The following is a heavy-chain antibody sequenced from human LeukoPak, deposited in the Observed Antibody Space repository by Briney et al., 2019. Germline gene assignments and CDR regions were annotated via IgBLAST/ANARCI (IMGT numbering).Heavy chain of an antibody. V-gene: IGHV4-4*07. J-gene: IGHJ4*02. D-gene: IGHD6-13*01. Sequence: SETLSLTCTVSGGSISSYYWSWIRQPAGKGLEWIGRIYTGGSTNYNPSLKSRVTMSVDTSKNQFSLKLSSVAAADTAVYYCARIDSSRWFPDYWGQGTLVTVSS. CDR1: GGSISSYY. CDR3: ARIDSSRWFPDY. CDR2: IYTGGST.